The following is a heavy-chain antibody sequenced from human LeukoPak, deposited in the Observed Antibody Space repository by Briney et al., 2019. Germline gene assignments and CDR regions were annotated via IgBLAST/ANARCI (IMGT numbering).Heavy chain of an antibody. V-gene: IGHV1-3*01. CDR1: GYTFTSYA. CDR2: INAGNGNT. CDR3: ARLDCSGGSCYSYFDY. J-gene: IGHJ4*02. D-gene: IGHD2-15*01. Sequence: GASVKDSCKASGYTFTSYAMHWVRQAPGQRLEWMGWINAGNGNTKYSQKFQGRVTITRDTSASTAYMELSRLRSEDTAVYYCARLDCSGGSCYSYFDYWGQGTLVTVSS.